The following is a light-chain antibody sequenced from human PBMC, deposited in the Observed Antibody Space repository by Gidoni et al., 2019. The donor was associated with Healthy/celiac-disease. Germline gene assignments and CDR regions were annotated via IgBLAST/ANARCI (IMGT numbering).Light chain of an antibody. Sequence: QSVLTQPPSVSVAPGQRVTISCTGSSSNIGAGYDVHWYQQLPGTAPKLLIYGNSNRPSGVPDRVSGSKSGTSASLAITGLQAEDEADYYCQSYDSSYWVFGGGTKLTVL. CDR2: GNS. CDR1: SSNIGAGYD. J-gene: IGLJ3*02. CDR3: QSYDSSYWV. V-gene: IGLV1-40*01.